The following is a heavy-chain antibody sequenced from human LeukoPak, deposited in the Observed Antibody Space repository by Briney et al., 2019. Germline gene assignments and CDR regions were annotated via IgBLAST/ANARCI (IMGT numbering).Heavy chain of an antibody. V-gene: IGHV3-53*01. Sequence: GGSLRLSCAASGFTVSSNYMSWVRQAPGKGLEWVSVIYSGGSTYYADSVKGRSTISRDNSKNTLYLQMNSLRAEDTAVYYCARDSPQGAAAGTDYWGQGTLVTVSS. CDR1: GFTVSSNY. D-gene: IGHD6-13*01. J-gene: IGHJ4*02. CDR2: IYSGGST. CDR3: ARDSPQGAAAGTDY.